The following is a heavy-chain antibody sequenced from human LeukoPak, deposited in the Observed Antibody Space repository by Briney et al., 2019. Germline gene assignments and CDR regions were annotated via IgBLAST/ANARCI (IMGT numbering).Heavy chain of an antibody. D-gene: IGHD5-18*01. J-gene: IGHJ4*02. Sequence: GGSLRLSCAASGFTFSSYTMHWVRQAPGKGLEWVAVISYDGSNKYYADSVKGRFTISRDNSKNTLYLQMNSLRAGDTAVYYCASADSYGYYFDYWGQGTLVTVSS. CDR3: ASADSYGYYFDY. V-gene: IGHV3-30-3*01. CDR2: ISYDGSNK. CDR1: GFTFSSYT.